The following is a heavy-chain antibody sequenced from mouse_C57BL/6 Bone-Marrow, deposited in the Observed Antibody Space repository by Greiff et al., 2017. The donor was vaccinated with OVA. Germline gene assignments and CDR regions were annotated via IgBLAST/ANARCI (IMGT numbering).Heavy chain of an antibody. Sequence: DVMLVESGGGLVKPGGSLKLSCAASGFTFSSYAMSWVRQTPEKRLEWVATISDGGSYTYYPDNVKGRFTISRDNAKNNLYLQMSHLKSEDTAMYYCARLGAYWGQGTLVTVSA. CDR3: ARLGAY. V-gene: IGHV5-4*03. CDR2: ISDGGSYT. J-gene: IGHJ3*01. CDR1: GFTFSSYA. D-gene: IGHD3-3*01.